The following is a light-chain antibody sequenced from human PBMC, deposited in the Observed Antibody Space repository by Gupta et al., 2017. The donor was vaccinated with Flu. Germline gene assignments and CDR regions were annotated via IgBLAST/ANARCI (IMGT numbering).Light chain of an antibody. V-gene: IGKV3-11*01. CDR3: QQRSNWPRMYT. J-gene: IGKJ2*01. Sequence: RATLSCRASQSVSSYLAWYQQKPGQAPRLLIYDASNRATGIPARFSGSGSGTDFTLTISSLEPEDFAVYYCQQRSNWPRMYTFGQGTKLEIK. CDR1: QSVSSY. CDR2: DAS.